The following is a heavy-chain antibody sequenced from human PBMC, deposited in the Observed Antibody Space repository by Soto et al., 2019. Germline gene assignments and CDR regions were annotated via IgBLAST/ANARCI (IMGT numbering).Heavy chain of an antibody. CDR2: IYYSGTT. CDR1: GGSINSDDHY. V-gene: IGHV4-30-4*01. Sequence: SLTCSVSGGSINSDDHYWTWIRQPPGKGLEWIGSIYYSGTTNYNPSLKSRITVSIDTSKNQFSLNLTSVTAADTALYYCARQRRGGCWFAPWGQGTPVTVSS. CDR3: ARQRRGGCWFAP. J-gene: IGHJ5*02.